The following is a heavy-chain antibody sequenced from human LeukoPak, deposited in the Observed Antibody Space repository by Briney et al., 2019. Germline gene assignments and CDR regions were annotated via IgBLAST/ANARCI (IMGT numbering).Heavy chain of an antibody. CDR3: ARSIAAAGTDAFDI. CDR1: GFTFSSYG. J-gene: IGHJ3*02. Sequence: PGGSLRLSCAASGFTFSSYGMHWVRQAPGKGLEWVAVIWYDGSNKYYADSVKGRFTISRGNSKNTLYLQMNSLRAEDTAVYYCARSIAAAGTDAFDIWGQGTMVTVSS. D-gene: IGHD6-13*01. CDR2: IWYDGSNK. V-gene: IGHV3-33*01.